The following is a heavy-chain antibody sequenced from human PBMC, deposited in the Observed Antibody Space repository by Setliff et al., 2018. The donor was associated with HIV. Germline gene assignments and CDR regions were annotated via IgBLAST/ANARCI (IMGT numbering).Heavy chain of an antibody. Sequence: PSETLSLTCDVSGDNIDLFYWSWIRQPPGKGLEWLGNTYKRGDINYHPSLKSRLAISFDTSLNQLSLRLSSVTAADSAVYYCARESYGSGTYDYWGQGTLVTVSS. V-gene: IGHV4-4*08. CDR1: GDNIDLFY. CDR2: TYKRGDI. CDR3: ARESYGSGTYDY. J-gene: IGHJ4*02. D-gene: IGHD3-10*01.